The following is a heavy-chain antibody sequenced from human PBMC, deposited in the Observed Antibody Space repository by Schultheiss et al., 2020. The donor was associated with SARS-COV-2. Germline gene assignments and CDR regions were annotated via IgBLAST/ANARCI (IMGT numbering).Heavy chain of an antibody. V-gene: IGHV3-30*04. Sequence: GGSLRLSCAASGFTFSSYAMHWVRQAPGKGLEWVAVISYDGSDKNYADSVKGRFTISRDKSKNSLYLQMNSLRSEDTALYYCARGGTSSFDFFDYWGQGTLVTVSS. CDR1: GFTFSSYA. CDR2: ISYDGSDK. CDR3: ARGGTSSFDFFDY. J-gene: IGHJ4*02. D-gene: IGHD2-2*01.